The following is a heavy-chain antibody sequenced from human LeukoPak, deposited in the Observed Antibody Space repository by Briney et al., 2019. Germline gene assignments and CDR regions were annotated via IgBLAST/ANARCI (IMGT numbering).Heavy chain of an antibody. V-gene: IGHV3-74*01. J-gene: IGHJ3*02. CDR1: RFTFSDYW. CDR2: INSDASRP. D-gene: IGHD2-15*01. Sequence: GGSLRLSCAASRFTFSDYWMHWVRQAPGKGLVWVSRINSDASRPSYADSVKGRFTIPRDNAKNTLYLQMNSLRVEDTALYYCARETREAGSGDHQTDSFDIWGQGTMVSVSS. CDR3: ARETREAGSGDHQTDSFDI.